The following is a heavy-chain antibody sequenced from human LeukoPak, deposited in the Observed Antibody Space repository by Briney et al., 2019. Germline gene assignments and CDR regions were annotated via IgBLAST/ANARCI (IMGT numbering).Heavy chain of an antibody. D-gene: IGHD2-21*02. CDR2: IWYDGSNK. CDR3: ARGVVVTAITDVFDY. J-gene: IGHJ4*02. V-gene: IGHV3-33*01. CDR1: GFTFSSYG. Sequence: GRSLRLSCAASGFTFSSYGMHWVRQAPGKGLEWVAVIWYDGSNKYYADSVKGRFTISRDNSKNTLYLQMNSLRAEDTAVYYCARGVVVTAITDVFDYWGQGTLVTVSS.